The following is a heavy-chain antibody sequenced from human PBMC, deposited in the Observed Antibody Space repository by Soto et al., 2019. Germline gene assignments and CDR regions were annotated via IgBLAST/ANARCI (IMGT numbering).Heavy chain of an antibody. V-gene: IGHV3-53*01. D-gene: IGHD3-3*01. CDR3: ASSLEWLPASGYYYGMDV. CDR2: IYSGGST. Sequence: PGGSLRLSCAASGFTVSTYYMSWVRQAPGKGLEWVSVIYSGGSTYYADSVKGRFTISRDNSKNTLYLQMHSLRAEDTAVYYCASSLEWLPASGYYYGMDVWGQGTTVTVSS. CDR1: GFTVSTYY. J-gene: IGHJ6*02.